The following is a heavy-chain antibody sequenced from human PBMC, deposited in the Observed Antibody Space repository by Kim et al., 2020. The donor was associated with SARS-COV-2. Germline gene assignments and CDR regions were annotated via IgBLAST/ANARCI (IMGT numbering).Heavy chain of an antibody. CDR1: GYSFTSYW. Sequence: GESLKISCKGSGYSFTSYWIGWVRQMPGKGLEWMGIIYPGDSDTRYSPSFQGQVTISADKSISTAYLQWSSLKASDPAMYYCARQSEVLAHWSPWYFDLWGRGTLVTVSS. CDR3: ARQSEVLAHWSPWYFDL. V-gene: IGHV5-51*01. D-gene: IGHD2-8*02. CDR2: IYPGDSDT. J-gene: IGHJ2*01.